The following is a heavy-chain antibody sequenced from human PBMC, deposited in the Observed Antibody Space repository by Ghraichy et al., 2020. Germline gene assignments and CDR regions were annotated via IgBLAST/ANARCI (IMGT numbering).Heavy chain of an antibody. Sequence: GEYLNISCAASGFTFSNAWMNWVRQAPGKGLEWVGSSKGETDGGTTDYAAPVKGRFTISRDDSKNTLYLQINSLETEDTAVYYCTTATSRQIRDCWGQGTRVIVSS. CDR2: SKGETDGGTT. CDR3: TTATSRQIRDC. V-gene: IGHV3-15*01. J-gene: IGHJ4*02. CDR1: GFTFSNAW. D-gene: IGHD2-2*01.